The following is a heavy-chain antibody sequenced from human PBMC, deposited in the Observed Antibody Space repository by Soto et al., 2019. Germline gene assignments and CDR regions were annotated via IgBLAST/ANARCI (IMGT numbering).Heavy chain of an antibody. CDR2: IIPIFGTA. J-gene: IGHJ4*02. CDR1: GEAFSIYP. V-gene: IGHV1-69*13. CDR3: ARAVDRIGIYYFAY. Sequence: SSVNGDRKAAGEAFSIYPISWVRQATGQGLEWMGGIIPIFGTANYAQKFQGRVTITADESTSTAYMELSSLRSEDTVVYYCARAVDRIGIYYFAYWGKGTPVTGS. D-gene: IGHD2-15*01.